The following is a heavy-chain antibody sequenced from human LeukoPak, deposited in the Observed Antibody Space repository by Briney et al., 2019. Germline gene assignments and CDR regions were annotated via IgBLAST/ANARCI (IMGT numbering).Heavy chain of an antibody. Sequence: GGSLRLSCAASGFTFSSCAMSWVRQAPGKGLEWVSSISSSSSYIYYADSVKGRFTISRDNAKNSLYLQMNSLRAEDTAVYYCARDTGGGDFDYWGQGTLVTVSS. CDR2: ISSSSSYI. CDR1: GFTFSSCA. J-gene: IGHJ4*02. D-gene: IGHD2-21*01. CDR3: ARDTGGGDFDY. V-gene: IGHV3-21*01.